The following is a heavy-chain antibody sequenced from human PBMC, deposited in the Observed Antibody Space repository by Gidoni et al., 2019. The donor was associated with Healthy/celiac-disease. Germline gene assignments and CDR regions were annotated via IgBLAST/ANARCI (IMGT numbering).Heavy chain of an antibody. CDR3: ARAVSGSLRRIIDY. V-gene: IGHV3-30-3*01. D-gene: IGHD1-26*01. CDR1: GFTFSSYA. J-gene: IGHJ4*02. CDR2: ISYDGSNK. Sequence: QVQLVESGGGVVQPGRSLRLSCEAPGFTFSSYAMNWVRQAPGKGLGWVAVISYDGSNKYYADSVKGRFTISRDNSKNTLYLQMNSLRAEDTAVYYCARAVSGSLRRIIDYWGQGTLVTVSS.